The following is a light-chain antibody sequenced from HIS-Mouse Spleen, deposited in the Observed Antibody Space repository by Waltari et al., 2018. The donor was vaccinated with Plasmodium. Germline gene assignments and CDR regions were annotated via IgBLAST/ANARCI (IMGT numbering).Light chain of an antibody. Sequence: EIVMTQSPATLSVSPGERATLSCRASQRVSSNLALYQKKPGQAPRLLIYGASTRATGIPARFSGSGSGTEFTLTISSLQSEDFAVYYCQQYNNWSFTFGPGTKVDIK. CDR3: QQYNNWSFT. CDR1: QRVSSN. V-gene: IGKV3-15*01. J-gene: IGKJ3*01. CDR2: GAS.